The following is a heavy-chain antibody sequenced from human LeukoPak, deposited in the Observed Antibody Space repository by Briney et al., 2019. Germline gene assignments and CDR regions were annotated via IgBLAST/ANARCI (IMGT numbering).Heavy chain of an antibody. CDR2: IRYDGTSQ. V-gene: IGHV3-30*02. Sequence: GGSLRLSCATSGFTLSIYGMHWVRQAPGKGLEWVAFIRYDGTSQYYTDSVKGRFTISGDSSMNTMYLQMNSLRVEDTAGYYCAKVGFGWYQIDYWGQGTLVTVSS. CDR1: GFTLSIYG. CDR3: AKVGFGWYQIDY. J-gene: IGHJ4*02. D-gene: IGHD6-19*01.